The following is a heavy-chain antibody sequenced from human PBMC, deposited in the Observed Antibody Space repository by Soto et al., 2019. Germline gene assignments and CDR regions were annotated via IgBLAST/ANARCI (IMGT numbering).Heavy chain of an antibody. D-gene: IGHD3-16*01. V-gene: IGHV1-18*03. J-gene: IGHJ4*02. CDR3: TRRGTPIDY. CDR1: GYTFTNFG. Sequence: QVQLVQSGAEVKKPGASVKVSCKASGYTFTNFGISWVRQAPGQGLEWMGWISAYNGNTNYAQKFQGRVTMTTDTTTSTASRELRRLRCADMAVYYWTRRGTPIDYWGQGTLVTFS. CDR2: ISAYNGNT.